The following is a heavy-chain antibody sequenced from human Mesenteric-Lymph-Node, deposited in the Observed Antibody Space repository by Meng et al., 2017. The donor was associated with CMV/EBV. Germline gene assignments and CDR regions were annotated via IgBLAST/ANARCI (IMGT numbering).Heavy chain of an antibody. D-gene: IGHD2-21*01. CDR3: ARGPMTHNLPTDY. J-gene: IGHJ4*02. CDR1: GYTFTSYD. V-gene: IGHV1-8*01. Sequence: ASVKVSCKASGYTFTSYDINWVRQATGQGLEWMGWMNPNSGNTGYAQKFQGRVALTRDTSINTAYLELNSLKFEDTAVYYCARGPMTHNLPTDYWGQGTLVTVSS. CDR2: MNPNSGNT.